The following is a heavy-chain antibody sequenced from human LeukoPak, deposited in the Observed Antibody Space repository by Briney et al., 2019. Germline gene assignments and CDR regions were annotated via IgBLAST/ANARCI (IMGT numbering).Heavy chain of an antibody. Sequence: ETLSLTCTVSGGSISSYYWSWIRQPPGKGLEWIGYIYYSGSTNYNPSLKSRVTISVDTSKNQFSLKLSSVTAADTAVYYCASFGSGHLDYWGQGTLVTVSS. CDR3: ASFGSGHLDY. D-gene: IGHD3-16*01. J-gene: IGHJ4*02. V-gene: IGHV4-59*01. CDR2: IYYSGST. CDR1: GGSISSYY.